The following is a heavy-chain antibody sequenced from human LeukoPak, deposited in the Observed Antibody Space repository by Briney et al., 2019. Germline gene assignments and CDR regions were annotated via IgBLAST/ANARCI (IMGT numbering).Heavy chain of an antibody. CDR3: ARDYDSSGYSPMDV. J-gene: IGHJ6*02. Sequence: ASVKVSCKVSGYTLTELSMHWVRQAPGKGLEWMGGFDPEDGETIYAQKFQGRVTMTEDTSTDTAYMELSSLRSEDTAVYYCARDYDSSGYSPMDVWGQGTTVTVSS. CDR1: GYTLTELS. V-gene: IGHV1-24*01. D-gene: IGHD3-22*01. CDR2: FDPEDGET.